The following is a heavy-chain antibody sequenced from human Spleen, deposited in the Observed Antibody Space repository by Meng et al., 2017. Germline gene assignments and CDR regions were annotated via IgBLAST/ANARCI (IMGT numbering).Heavy chain of an antibody. CDR2: IKRNSDGGTI. CDR3: ATGAAAAEK. V-gene: IGHV3-15*01. D-gene: IGHD6-13*01. Sequence: GESLKISCVASGLSFTDAWMSWVRQAPGKGLEWVGRIKRNSDGGTIDYAAPVKGRFTISRDDSKNTLYLQMDSLITEDTAVYFCATGAAAAEKGGQG. J-gene: IGHJ4*02. CDR1: GLSFTDAW.